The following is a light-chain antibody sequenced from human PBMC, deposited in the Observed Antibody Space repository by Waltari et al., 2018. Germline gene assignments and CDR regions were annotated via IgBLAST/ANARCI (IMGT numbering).Light chain of an antibody. J-gene: IGKJ1*01. CDR3: MQARQTPWT. CDR2: MVS. V-gene: IGKV2-28*01. Sequence: VMTQSPLSLPVTPGEPASGPCRCSQSLLHSNGYTFLDWYVQKPGQSPQLLIYMVSNRASGVPDSFSGSESGTDFTLEISRVEAEDVGVYYCMQARQTPWTFGQGTKVEIK. CDR1: QSLLHSNGYTF.